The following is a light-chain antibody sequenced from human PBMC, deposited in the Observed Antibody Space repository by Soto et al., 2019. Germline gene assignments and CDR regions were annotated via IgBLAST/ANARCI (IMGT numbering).Light chain of an antibody. V-gene: IGLV2-14*01. J-gene: IGLJ2*01. CDR3: SSYTSSSIVV. CDR2: DVS. Sequence: QSVLTQPASVSGSPGQSITISCTGTSSDVGGYNYVSWYQQHPGKAPKLMFYDVSNRPSGVSNRFSGSKSGNTASLTISGLQAEDEADYYCSSYTSSSIVVFGGGTQLTVL. CDR1: SSDVGGYNY.